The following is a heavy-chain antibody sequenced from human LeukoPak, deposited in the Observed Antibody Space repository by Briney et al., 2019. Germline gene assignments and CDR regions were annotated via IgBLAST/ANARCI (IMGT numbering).Heavy chain of an antibody. J-gene: IGHJ3*02. V-gene: IGHV3-21*01. CDR3: ARDSSGYYQNAFDI. Sequence: GGSLRLSCAASGFTFSSYSMNWVRQAPGKGLEWVSSISSSSSYIYYADSVKGRFTISRDSAKNSLYLQMNSLRAEDTAVYYCARDSSGYYQNAFDIWGQGTMVTVSS. D-gene: IGHD3-22*01. CDR1: GFTFSSYS. CDR2: ISSSSSYI.